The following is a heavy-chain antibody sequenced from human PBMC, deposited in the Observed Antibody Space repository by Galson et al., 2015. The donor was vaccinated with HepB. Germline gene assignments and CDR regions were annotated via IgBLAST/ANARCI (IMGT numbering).Heavy chain of an antibody. V-gene: IGHV3-73*01. J-gene: IGHJ4*02. CDR2: IRSKANSYAT. CDR1: GFTFSGSA. Sequence: SLRLSCAASGFTFSGSAIHWVRQASGKGLEWVGRIRSKANSYATAYAASVKGRFTISRDDSKDTAYLQMNSLKIEDTAVYYCTRLDSGGEQNPQDYWGQGTLVTVSS. D-gene: IGHD3-16*01. CDR3: TRLDSGGEQNPQDY.